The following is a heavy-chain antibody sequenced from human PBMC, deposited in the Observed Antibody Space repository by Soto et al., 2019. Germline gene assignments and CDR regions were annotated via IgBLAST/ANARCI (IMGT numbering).Heavy chain of an antibody. D-gene: IGHD5-12*01. V-gene: IGHV3-23*01. CDR2: ISGSGGST. CDR1: GFTFSSYC. Sequence: GGSLRLSCAASGFTFSSYCMSWVRQAPGKGLEWVSAISGSGGSTYYADSEKGRFTISRDNYKNTLYLQMNSLRAEDTAVYYCANIILSGYPPTHFDYWGQGTLVTVSS. J-gene: IGHJ4*02. CDR3: ANIILSGYPPTHFDY.